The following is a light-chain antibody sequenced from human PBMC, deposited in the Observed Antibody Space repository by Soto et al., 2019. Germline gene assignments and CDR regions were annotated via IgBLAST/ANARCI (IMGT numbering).Light chain of an antibody. CDR1: QGISNY. CDR3: RNFYSAPFT. Sequence: DIQMTQSPSSLSASVGDRVTITCRASQGISNYLAWYQQKPGKIPKLLIYAASTLQSGVPSRFSGSGSGTHFTLTISSLQPEDVATYDCRNFYSAPFTFGPGTKVDMK. J-gene: IGKJ3*01. CDR2: AAS. V-gene: IGKV1-27*01.